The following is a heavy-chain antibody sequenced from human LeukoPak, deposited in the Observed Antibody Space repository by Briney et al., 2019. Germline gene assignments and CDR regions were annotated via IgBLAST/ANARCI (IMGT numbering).Heavy chain of an antibody. D-gene: IGHD3-3*01. Sequence: GGSLRLSCAASGFTFSTYVMSWVRQAPGKGLEWVSSISSSSSYIYYADSVKGRFTISRDNAKNSLYLQMNSLRAEDTAVYYCARDFGSAFDIWGQGTMVTVSS. CDR3: ARDFGSAFDI. CDR2: ISSSSSYI. J-gene: IGHJ3*02. V-gene: IGHV3-21*01. CDR1: GFTFSTYV.